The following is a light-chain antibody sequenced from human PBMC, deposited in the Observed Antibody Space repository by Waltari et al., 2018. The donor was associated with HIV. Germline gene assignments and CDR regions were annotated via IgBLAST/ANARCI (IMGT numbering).Light chain of an antibody. CDR1: QSISNN. CDR3: QQYINWPPYT. J-gene: IGKJ2*01. Sequence: DIVMTQSPATLSVSPGERATLSCRASQSISNNLAWYQQKPGQAPRLLMYDVSTRATGVPARFSGSGSGTEFTLTISSLQSEDFAVYYCQQYINWPPYTFGQGTKLEIK. V-gene: IGKV3-15*01. CDR2: DVS.